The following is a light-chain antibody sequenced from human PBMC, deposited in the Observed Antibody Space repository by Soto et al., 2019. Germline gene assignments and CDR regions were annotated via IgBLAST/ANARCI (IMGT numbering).Light chain of an antibody. CDR2: DAS. V-gene: IGKV3-15*01. Sequence: EILRTQDRKTLAESPGEGAIFCCRASQSVGSNIAWYQQKPGQSPRLLVYDASTRATAIPARFSGSCSGTEFTLTILPPQHSYFATYPFHQPNSYPSTIGQGTRLEIK. CDR1: QSVGSN. CDR3: HQPNSYPST. J-gene: IGKJ5*01.